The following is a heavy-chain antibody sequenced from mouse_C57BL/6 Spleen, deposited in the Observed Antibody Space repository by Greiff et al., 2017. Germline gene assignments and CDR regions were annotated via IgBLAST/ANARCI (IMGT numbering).Heavy chain of an antibody. CDR3: ARRDSSGYEAMDY. J-gene: IGHJ4*01. Sequence: QLQQSGAELVRPGTSVKMSCKASGYTFTNYWIGWAKQRPGHGLEWIGDIYPGGGYTNYNEKFKGKATLTADKSSSTAYMQFSSLTSEDSAIYYCARRDSSGYEAMDYWGQGTSVTVSS. CDR1: GYTFTNYW. CDR2: IYPGGGYT. V-gene: IGHV1-63*01. D-gene: IGHD3-2*02.